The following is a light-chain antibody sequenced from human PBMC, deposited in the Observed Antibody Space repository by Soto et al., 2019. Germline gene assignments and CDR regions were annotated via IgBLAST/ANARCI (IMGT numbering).Light chain of an antibody. CDR2: LAS. CDR1: QAVNTR. CDR3: HQRQSWPRT. Sequence: IVLTQSPATLSSFPGDRVTLSCRASQAVNTRLAWYQHRPGQAPRLLIYLASNRAAGVPARFSGSGSGTDFTLTISDVEPGDFAVYYCHQRQSWPRTFGQGTKVDI. V-gene: IGKV3-11*01. J-gene: IGKJ1*01.